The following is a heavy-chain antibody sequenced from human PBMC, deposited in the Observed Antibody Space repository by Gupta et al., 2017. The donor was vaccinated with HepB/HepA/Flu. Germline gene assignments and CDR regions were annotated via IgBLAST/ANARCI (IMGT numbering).Heavy chain of an antibody. CDR2: INPNRGGT. D-gene: IGHD2-15*01. CDR3: ARGGGRYCSGGRCYSSWFDP. CDR1: GYTFTGYY. Sequence: QVQLVQSGAEVKKPGASVKVSCTASGYTFTGYYMHWVRQAPGKGLEWMGGINPNRGGTNNEQKCQGWVTMARDTSISTAYMELTRRRSDDTAVYYCARGGGRYCSGGRCYSSWFDPWGQGTLVTVSS. J-gene: IGHJ5*02. V-gene: IGHV1-2*04.